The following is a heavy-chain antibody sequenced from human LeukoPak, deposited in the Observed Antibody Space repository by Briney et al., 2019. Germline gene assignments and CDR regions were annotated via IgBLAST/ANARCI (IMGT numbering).Heavy chain of an antibody. CDR2: ISGSGGST. Sequence: GVSLRLSCAASGFTFSSYAMSWVRQAPGKGLEWVSAISGSGGSTYYADSVKGRFTISRDNSKNTLYLQMNSLRAEDTAVYYCAKVNAVAGSLIDYWGQGTLVTVSS. J-gene: IGHJ4*02. CDR1: GFTFSSYA. CDR3: AKVNAVAGSLIDY. V-gene: IGHV3-23*01. D-gene: IGHD6-19*01.